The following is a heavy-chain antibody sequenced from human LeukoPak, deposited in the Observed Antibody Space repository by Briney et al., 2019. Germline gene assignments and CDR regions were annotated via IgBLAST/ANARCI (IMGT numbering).Heavy chain of an antibody. Sequence: GASVKVSCKASGYTFTSYGISWVRQAPGQGLEWMGWISAYNGNTNYAQKLQGRVTMTTDTSTSTAYMELRSLRSDDTAVYYCARDHKKRSSGWGYYYYYGMDVWGKETTVTVSS. J-gene: IGHJ6*04. CDR1: GYTFTSYG. CDR3: ARDHKKRSSGWGYYYYYGMDV. V-gene: IGHV1-18*04. CDR2: ISAYNGNT. D-gene: IGHD6-19*01.